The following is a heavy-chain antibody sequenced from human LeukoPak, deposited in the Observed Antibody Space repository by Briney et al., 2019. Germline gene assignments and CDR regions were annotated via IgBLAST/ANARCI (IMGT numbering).Heavy chain of an antibody. CDR2: IRSKAYGGTT. CDR1: GFTFGDYA. Sequence: PGRPLRLSCTASGFTFGDYAMSWVRQAPGKGLEWVGFIRSKAYGGTTEYAASVEGRFTISRDDSKSIAYLRMNSLKTEDTAVYYCTRDFAIAAAGFRFDYWGQGTLVTVSS. V-gene: IGHV3-49*04. D-gene: IGHD6-13*01. CDR3: TRDFAIAAAGFRFDY. J-gene: IGHJ4*02.